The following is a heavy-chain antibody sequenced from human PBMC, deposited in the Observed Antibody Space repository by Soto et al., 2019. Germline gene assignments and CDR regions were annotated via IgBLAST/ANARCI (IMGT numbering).Heavy chain of an antibody. CDR3: ARARFCTSTSCYHYFDF. Sequence: KTSETLSLTCTVSGGSISSSSWSWIRQPPGRGLEWIGYIYNNGRTDYNPSLKSRVTISVDTSKNHFSLKLSSVTPADTAVYYCARARFCTSTSCYHYFDFWGQGTLVTVSS. CDR1: GGSISSSS. J-gene: IGHJ4*02. V-gene: IGHV4-59*01. CDR2: IYNNGRT. D-gene: IGHD2-2*01.